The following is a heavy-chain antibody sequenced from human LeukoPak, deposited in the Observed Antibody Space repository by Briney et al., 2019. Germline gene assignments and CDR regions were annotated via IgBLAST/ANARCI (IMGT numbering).Heavy chain of an antibody. V-gene: IGHV3-23*01. Sequence: PGGSLRLSCAASGFTVSSYAMSWVRQAPGKGLEWVSAISGSGGSTYYADSVKGRFTISRDNSKNTLYLQMNSLRAEDTAVYYCAKSVKGTYYYYYGMDVWGQGTTVTVSS. CDR2: ISGSGGST. J-gene: IGHJ6*02. CDR1: GFTVSSYA. D-gene: IGHD1-1*01. CDR3: AKSVKGTYYYYYGMDV.